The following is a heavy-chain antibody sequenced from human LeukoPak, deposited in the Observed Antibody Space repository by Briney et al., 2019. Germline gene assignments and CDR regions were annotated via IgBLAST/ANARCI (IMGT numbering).Heavy chain of an antibody. J-gene: IGHJ4*02. D-gene: IGHD5-12*01. CDR1: GGSISSYY. CDR3: ARPGQSSWWIYFNF. Sequence: SETLSLTCTVSGGSISSYYWSWIRQPPGKGLEWIGYIYYSGSTNYNPSLKSRVTISVDTSKNQFYLRLTSVTPADTAVYYCARPGQSSWWIYFNFWGQGSLVTVSS. V-gene: IGHV4-59*08. CDR2: IYYSGST.